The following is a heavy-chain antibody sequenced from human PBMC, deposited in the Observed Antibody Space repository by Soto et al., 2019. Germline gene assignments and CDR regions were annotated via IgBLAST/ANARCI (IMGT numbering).Heavy chain of an antibody. CDR1: GFTFRSNW. CDR3: ATSGGGWLQPPV. J-gene: IGHJ4*02. CDR2: IKQDGSEK. D-gene: IGHD5-12*01. Sequence: GGSLRLSCAASGFTFRSNWMSWVRQAPGKGLEWVANIKQDGSEKYYVDSVKGRFTISRDNAKNSLYLQMNSLRAEDTAVYYCATSGGGWLQPPVWGQGTLRTGSS. V-gene: IGHV3-7*03.